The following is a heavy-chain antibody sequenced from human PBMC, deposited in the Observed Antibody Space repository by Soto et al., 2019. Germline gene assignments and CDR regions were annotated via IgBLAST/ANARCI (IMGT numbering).Heavy chain of an antibody. CDR3: AKARLGSFYYYYMDV. V-gene: IGHV3-23*01. Sequence: GGSLRLSCAASGFTFSSYAMSWVRQAPGKGLEWVSAISGSGGSTYYADSVKGRFTISRDNSKNTLYLQMNSLRAEDTAVYYCAKARLGSFYYYYMDVWGKGTTVTVSS. D-gene: IGHD3-16*01. J-gene: IGHJ6*03. CDR1: GFTFSSYA. CDR2: ISGSGGST.